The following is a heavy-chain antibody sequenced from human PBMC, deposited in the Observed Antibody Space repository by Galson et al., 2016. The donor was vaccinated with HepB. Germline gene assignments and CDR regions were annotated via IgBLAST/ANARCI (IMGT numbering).Heavy chain of an antibody. V-gene: IGHV3-23*01. Sequence: SLRLSCAASGFTFSNFAMSWVRQSPKTGLEWVSSISHNGEMTYDADFVEGRFTIARDNANNTVYLQMNGLRAGDTAVYYCVKDPVASSGTGWFDSWGQGILVTVSS. J-gene: IGHJ5*01. CDR2: ISHNGEMT. D-gene: IGHD3/OR15-3a*01. CDR1: GFTFSNFA. CDR3: VKDPVASSGTGWFDS.